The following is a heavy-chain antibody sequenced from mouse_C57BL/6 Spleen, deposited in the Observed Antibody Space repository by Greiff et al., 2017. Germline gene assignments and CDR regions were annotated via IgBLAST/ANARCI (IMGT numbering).Heavy chain of an antibody. J-gene: IGHJ1*03. CDR1: GYSFTSYY. Sequence: QAQLQQSGPELVKPGASVKISCKASGYSFTSYYIHWVKQRPGQGLEWIGWIYPGSGNTKYNEKFKGKATLTADTSSSTAYMQLSSLTSEDSAVYYCASSGPDWYFDVWGTGTTVTVSS. CDR2: IYPGSGNT. D-gene: IGHD4-1*01. V-gene: IGHV1-66*01. CDR3: ASSGPDWYFDV.